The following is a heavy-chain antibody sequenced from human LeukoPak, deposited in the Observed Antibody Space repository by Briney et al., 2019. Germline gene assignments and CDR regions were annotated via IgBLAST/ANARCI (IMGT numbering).Heavy chain of an antibody. V-gene: IGHV4-59*01. CDR2: IFYSGST. CDR3: ARVGDYYDSSGYPFDY. J-gene: IGHJ4*02. D-gene: IGHD3-22*01. CDR1: GGSISSYY. Sequence: SETLSLTCTVSGGSISSYYWSWIRQPPGKGLEWIGDIFYSGSTNYNPSLKSRVTISVDTSKNKLSLKLSSVTAADTAVYYCARVGDYYDSSGYPFDYWGQGTLVTVSS.